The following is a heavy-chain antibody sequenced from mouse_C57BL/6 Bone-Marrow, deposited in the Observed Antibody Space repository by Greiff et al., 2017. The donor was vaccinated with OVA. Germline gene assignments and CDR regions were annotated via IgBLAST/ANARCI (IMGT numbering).Heavy chain of an antibody. V-gene: IGHV1-64*01. J-gene: IGHJ1*03. D-gene: IGHD2-4*01. CDR2: IHPNSGST. Sequence: QVQLQQPGAELVKPGASVKLSCKASGYTFTSYWMHWVKQRPGQGLEWIGMIHPNSGSTNYHEKFKSKATLTVDKSSSTAYMQLSSLTSEDSAVYYCARSAYDYDGHWYCDVWGTGTTVTVSS. CDR1: GYTFTSYW. CDR3: ARSAYDYDGHWYCDV.